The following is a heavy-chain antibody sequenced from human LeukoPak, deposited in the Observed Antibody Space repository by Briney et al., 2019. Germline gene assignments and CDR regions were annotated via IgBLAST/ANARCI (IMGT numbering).Heavy chain of an antibody. CDR2: INPYSGGT. J-gene: IGHJ4*02. D-gene: IGHD5-18*01. Sequence: ASVKVSCKASRYTFTDYYIHWVRQAPGQGLEWMGWINPYSGGTNYAQKLQGRVTMTRDTSISTAYMELGRLRSDDTAVYYCARAPFDTAMVDFDYWGQGTLVTVSS. V-gene: IGHV1-2*02. CDR1: RYTFTDYY. CDR3: ARAPFDTAMVDFDY.